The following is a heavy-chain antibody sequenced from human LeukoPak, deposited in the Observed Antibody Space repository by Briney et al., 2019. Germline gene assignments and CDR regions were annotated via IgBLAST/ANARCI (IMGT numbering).Heavy chain of an antibody. J-gene: IGHJ6*02. CDR3: ARGGVFQHLYSYYYGMDV. CDR2: INANSGGT. V-gene: IGHV1-2*02. CDR1: GYTFTGYF. Sequence: ASVKVSCKASGYTFTGYFMHWVRQAPGQGLEWMGWINANSGGTSYAQKFQGTVTMTRDTSISTAYLELSGLRSDDTAVYYCARGGVFQHLYSYYYGMDVWGQGTTVTISS. D-gene: IGHD2-2*01.